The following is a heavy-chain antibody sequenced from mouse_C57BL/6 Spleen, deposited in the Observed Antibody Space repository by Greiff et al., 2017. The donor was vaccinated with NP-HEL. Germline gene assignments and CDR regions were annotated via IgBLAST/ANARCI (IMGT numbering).Heavy chain of an antibody. CDR2: IYPRDGST. V-gene: IGHV1-85*01. Sequence: LVESGPELVKPGASVKLSCKASGYTFTSYDINWVKQRPGQGLEWIGWIYPRDGSTKYNEKFKGKATLTVDTSSSTAYMELHSLTSEDSAVYFCARSLYDGYYLFAYWGQGTLVTVSA. CDR3: ARSLYDGYYLFAY. J-gene: IGHJ3*01. D-gene: IGHD2-3*01. CDR1: GYTFTSYD.